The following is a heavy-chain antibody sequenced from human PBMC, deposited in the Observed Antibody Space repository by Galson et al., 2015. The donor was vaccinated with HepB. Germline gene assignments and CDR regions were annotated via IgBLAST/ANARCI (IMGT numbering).Heavy chain of an antibody. Sequence: SLRLSCAASGFTFSSYGMHWVRQAPGKGLEWVAFIRYDGSNKYYADSVKGRFTISRDNSKNTLYLQMNSLRAEDTAVYYCAKEIHALGGNYLFDYWGQGTLVTVSS. CDR2: IRYDGSNK. D-gene: IGHD4/OR15-4a*01. CDR3: AKEIHALGGNYLFDY. CDR1: GFTFSSYG. V-gene: IGHV3-30*02. J-gene: IGHJ4*02.